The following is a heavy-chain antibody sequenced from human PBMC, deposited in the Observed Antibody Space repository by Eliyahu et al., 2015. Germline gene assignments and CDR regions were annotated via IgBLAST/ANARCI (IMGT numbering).Heavy chain of an antibody. V-gene: IGHV3-43*01. D-gene: IGHD3-16*01. CDR3: AKGPVGDGMDV. CDR2: ISWDGDST. Sequence: EVQLVESGGVVVQPGGSLRLSCAASGFTFGDHTLPWGPQAPGKGLEWVSLISWDGDSTYYADSVKGRFTISRDNSENSLHLQMNSLRTEDTALYYCAKGPVGDGMDVWGQGTTVTVSS. J-gene: IGHJ6*02. CDR1: GFTFGDHT.